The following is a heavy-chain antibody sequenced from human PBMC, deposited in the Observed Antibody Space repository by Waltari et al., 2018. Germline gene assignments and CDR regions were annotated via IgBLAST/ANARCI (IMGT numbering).Heavy chain of an antibody. V-gene: IGHV4-4*07. CDR2: IYTRENT. J-gene: IGHJ4*02. D-gene: IGHD1-26*01. CDR3: ARENRGRSYSHFDY. CDR1: GGSISNYF. Sequence: QVQLQESGPGLVKPSETLSLTCTVSGGSISNYFWSWIRQPAGKGLAWIGRIYTRENTTYTPALKSRVTMSVDTSKNQFSLNLNSVTAADTAVYYCARENRGRSYSHFDYWGQGTLVTVSS.